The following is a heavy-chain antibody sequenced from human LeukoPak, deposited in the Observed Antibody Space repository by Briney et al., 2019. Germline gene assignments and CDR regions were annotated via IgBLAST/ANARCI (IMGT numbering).Heavy chain of an antibody. V-gene: IGHV4-39*01. D-gene: IGHD3-3*01. CDR2: IYYSGST. CDR3: ARHQGGFSEWYYFDY. J-gene: IGHJ4*02. CDR1: GGSISSSSYY. Sequence: SETLSLTCTVSGGSISSSSYYWGWIRQPPGKGLEWIGSIYYSGSTYYNPSLKSRVTISVDTSKNQFSLKLSSVTAADTAVYYCARHQGGFSEWYYFDYWGQGTLVTVSS.